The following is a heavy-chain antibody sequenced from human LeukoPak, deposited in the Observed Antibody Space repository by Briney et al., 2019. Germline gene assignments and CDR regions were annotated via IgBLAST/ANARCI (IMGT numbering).Heavy chain of an antibody. CDR2: ISWNSGSI. V-gene: IGHV3-9*01. CDR3: AKARDAYNYGGIDY. J-gene: IGHJ4*02. Sequence: PGGSLRLSCAASGFTFDNYAMHWVRQAPGKGLEWVSGISWNSGSIAYADSLKGRFTISRDNAKNSLYLQMNSLRAEDTALYYCAKARDAYNYGGIDYWGQGTLVTVSS. CDR1: GFTFDNYA. D-gene: IGHD5-24*01.